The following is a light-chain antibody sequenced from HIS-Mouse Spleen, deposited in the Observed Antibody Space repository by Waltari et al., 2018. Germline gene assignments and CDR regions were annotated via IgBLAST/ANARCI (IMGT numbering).Light chain of an antibody. CDR1: QSLLHSNGYNY. CDR2: LGS. V-gene: IGKV2-28*01. Sequence: DIVMTQSPLSLPVTPGEPASISCRSSQSLLHSNGYNYLDWYLQKPGQSPQLLIYLGSNRASGVPDRFSGSGSGTDFTLKISRVEAEDVRVYYCMQALQTPWTFGQGTKLEIK. J-gene: IGKJ2*01. CDR3: MQALQTPWT.